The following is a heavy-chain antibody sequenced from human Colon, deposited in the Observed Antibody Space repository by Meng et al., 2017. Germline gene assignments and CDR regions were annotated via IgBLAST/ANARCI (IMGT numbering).Heavy chain of an antibody. J-gene: IGHJ4*02. CDR2: IYHSGST. Sequence: QGPPQAAGPGLVKPSGSLSLTGAVCAGSISSSNCWSWVRQPPGKGLEWIGEIYHSGSTNYNPSLKSRVTISVDKSKNQFSLKLSSVTAADTAVYYCASGRKYCSSTSCYGQFDYWGQGTLVTVSS. CDR1: AGSISSSNC. CDR3: ASGRKYCSSTSCYGQFDY. V-gene: IGHV4-4*02. D-gene: IGHD2-2*01.